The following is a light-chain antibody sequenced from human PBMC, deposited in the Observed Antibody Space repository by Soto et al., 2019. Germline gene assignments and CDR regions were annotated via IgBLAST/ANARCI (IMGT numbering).Light chain of an antibody. J-gene: IGKJ5*01. CDR3: KQYGGSPIT. Sequence: EIVLTKSPGNLSLSPGDRATLYCRASQSVSSSNLAWYQQKRGQSHRLLIYSAHRRATGIQDRFTGSGSGTDFTLTITRLEPEDLAVYDCKQYGGSPITVGLGTRLDI. CDR1: QSVSSSN. CDR2: SAH. V-gene: IGKV3-20*01.